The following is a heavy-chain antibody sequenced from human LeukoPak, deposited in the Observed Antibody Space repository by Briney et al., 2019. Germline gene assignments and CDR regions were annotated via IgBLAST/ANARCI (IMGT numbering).Heavy chain of an antibody. Sequence: SVTVSCKASGGTFISYAISWVRQAPGQGLEWMGGTIPIFGTANYAQKFQGRVTITTDESTSTAYMELSSLRSEDTAVYSCARDPMVRGGLGGYWGQGTLVTVSS. D-gene: IGHD3-10*01. CDR3: ARDPMVRGGLGGY. J-gene: IGHJ4*02. V-gene: IGHV1-69*05. CDR2: TIPIFGTA. CDR1: GGTFISYA.